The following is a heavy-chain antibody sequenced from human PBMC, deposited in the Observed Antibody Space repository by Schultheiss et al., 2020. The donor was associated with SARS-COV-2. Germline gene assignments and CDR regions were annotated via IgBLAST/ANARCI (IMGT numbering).Heavy chain of an antibody. CDR2: IYYSGST. CDR1: GGSISSYY. CDR3: ARVVVRCGSTSCQNWFDP. D-gene: IGHD2-2*01. V-gene: IGHV4-59*01. J-gene: IGHJ5*02. Sequence: SETLSLTCTVSGGSISSYYWSCIRQPPGKGLEWIGYIYYSGSTNYNPSLKSRVTISVDTSKNQFSLKLNSVTAADTAVYYCARVVVRCGSTSCQNWFDPWGQGTLVTVSS.